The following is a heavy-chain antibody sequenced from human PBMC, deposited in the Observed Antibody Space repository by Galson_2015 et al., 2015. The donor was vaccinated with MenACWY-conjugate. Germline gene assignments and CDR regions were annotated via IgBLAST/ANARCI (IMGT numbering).Heavy chain of an antibody. J-gene: IGHJ4*02. V-gene: IGHV4-59*01. CDR3: ARGVNLASMAGY. CDR1: GGSLNSYY. D-gene: IGHD3-3*02. Sequence: TLSLTCTVSGGSLNSYYWSWIRQPPGKGLEWIGYMYYSGSANYNPSLKSRVTISVDTSKNQFSLTMTSVTAADTAVYYCARGVNLASMAGYWGQGTLVTVSS. CDR2: MYYSGSA.